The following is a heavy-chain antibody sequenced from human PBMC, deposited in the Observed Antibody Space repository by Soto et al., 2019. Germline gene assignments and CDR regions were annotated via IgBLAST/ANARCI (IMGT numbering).Heavy chain of an antibody. CDR1: GFTFSSYA. V-gene: IGHV3-23*01. CDR3: AKDIYSYGYGGAYYYYGMDV. D-gene: IGHD5-18*01. Sequence: GGSLRLSCAASGFTFSSYAMSWVRQAPGKGLEWVSAISGSGGSTYYADSVKGRFTISRDNSKNTLYLQMNSLRAEDTAVYYCAKDIYSYGYGGAYYYYGMDVWGQGTTVTVSS. J-gene: IGHJ6*02. CDR2: ISGSGGST.